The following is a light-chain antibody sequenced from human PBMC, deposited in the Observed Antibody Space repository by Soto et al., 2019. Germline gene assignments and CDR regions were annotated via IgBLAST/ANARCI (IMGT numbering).Light chain of an antibody. V-gene: IGKV3-20*01. J-gene: IGKJ5*01. CDR3: QQYSSSPIT. CDR1: QSFSSTY. CDR2: GAS. Sequence: EIGWPQSPGTLSLSPGGRATLSCRASQSFSSTYLAWYQQKPGQAPRLLIYGASSRATGIPDRFSGGGSGTDFSLTISRLDPEDFAVYYCQQYSSSPITFGQGTRLEI.